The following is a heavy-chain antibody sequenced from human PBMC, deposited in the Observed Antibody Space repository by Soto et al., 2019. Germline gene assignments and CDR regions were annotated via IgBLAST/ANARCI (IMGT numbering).Heavy chain of an antibody. V-gene: IGHV3-23*01. CDR2: IINSGGRT. Sequence: GGSLRLSCAASGFTFGSYAMSWVRQAPGKGLEWVSTIINSGGRTFYADSVKGRFTISRDNSRDTLFLQMNSLGAEDTAVYYCAKDYGSGIYCFDSWGQGTLVTVSS. CDR3: AKDYGSGIYCFDS. D-gene: IGHD3-10*01. CDR1: GFTFGSYA. J-gene: IGHJ4*02.